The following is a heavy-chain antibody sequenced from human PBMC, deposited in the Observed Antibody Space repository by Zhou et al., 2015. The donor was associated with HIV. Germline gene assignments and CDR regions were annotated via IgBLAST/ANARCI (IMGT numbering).Heavy chain of an antibody. CDR3: ASVHYYDSSGASFDY. D-gene: IGHD3-22*01. J-gene: IGHJ4*02. CDR1: GYTFTSYY. Sequence: QVQLVQSGAEVKKPGASVKVSCKASGYTFTSYYMHWVRQAPGQGLEWMGIINPSGGSTSYAQKFQGRVTMTRDTSTSTVYMELSSLRSEDTAVYYCASVHYYDSSGASFDYWGQGTLVTVSS. CDR2: INPSGGST. V-gene: IGHV1-46*01.